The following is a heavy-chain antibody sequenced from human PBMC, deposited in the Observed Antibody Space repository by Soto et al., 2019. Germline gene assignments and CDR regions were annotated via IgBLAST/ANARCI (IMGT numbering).Heavy chain of an antibody. D-gene: IGHD2-2*01. J-gene: IGHJ4*02. V-gene: IGHV4-30-4*01. CDR1: GGSMSSGDYY. CDR2: IYYSGST. Sequence: SATLSPTSAVSGGSMSSGDYYGILIRQPPGQGLEWIGYIYYSGSTYYNPSLKSRVTISVDTSKNQFSLKLSSVTAADTAVYYWAREIPAAHDWFSFCGQGTSVTVSS. CDR3: AREIPAAHDWFSF.